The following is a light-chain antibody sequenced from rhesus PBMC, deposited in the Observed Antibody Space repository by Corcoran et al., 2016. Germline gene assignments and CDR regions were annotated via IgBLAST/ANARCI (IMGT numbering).Light chain of an antibody. CDR2: YAN. J-gene: IGKJ2*01. Sequence: DIQMTQSPSSVSASVGDRVTITCRASQGISSYLAWYQQKPGKAPKLLIYYANTLQSGVPSRFRGSGSGTELTFTISSLQPEDFATYYCQQYNRLPYSFGQGTKVEIK. V-gene: IGKV1-25*01. CDR3: QQYNRLPYS. CDR1: QGISSY.